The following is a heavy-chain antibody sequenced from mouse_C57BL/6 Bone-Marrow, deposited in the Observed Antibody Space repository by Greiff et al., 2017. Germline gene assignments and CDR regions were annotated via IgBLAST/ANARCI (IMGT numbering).Heavy chain of an antibody. D-gene: IGHD1-1*01. CDR3: TSLLLLDY. V-gene: IGHV14-4*01. CDR1: GFNIKDDY. Sequence: VQLQQSGAELVRPRASVKLSCTASGFNIKDDYMHWVKQRPEQGLEWIGWIDPENGDTEYASKFQGKATITADTSSNTAYLQLSSLTSEDTAVYYCTSLLLLDYWGQGTTLTVSS. CDR2: IDPENGDT. J-gene: IGHJ2*01.